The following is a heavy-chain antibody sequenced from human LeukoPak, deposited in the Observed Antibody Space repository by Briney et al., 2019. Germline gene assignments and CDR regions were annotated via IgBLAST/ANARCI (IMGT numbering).Heavy chain of an antibody. Sequence: GASVKVSCKASGGTFSSYAISWVRQAPGQGLEWMGRIIPIFGTANYAQEFQGRVTITTDESTSTAYMELSSLRSEDTAVYYCARDGYYYDSSGWGQGTLVTVSS. V-gene: IGHV1-69*05. CDR3: ARDGYYYDSSG. CDR2: IIPIFGTA. CDR1: GGTFSSYA. J-gene: IGHJ4*02. D-gene: IGHD3-22*01.